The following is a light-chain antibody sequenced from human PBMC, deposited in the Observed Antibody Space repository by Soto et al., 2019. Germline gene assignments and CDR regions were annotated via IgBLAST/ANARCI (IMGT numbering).Light chain of an antibody. CDR2: AVS. J-gene: IGKJ1*01. CDR3: QKYNIAPWT. V-gene: IGKV1-27*01. CDR1: QGIGNY. Sequence: DIQMTQSPSSLSAFVGDRVTITCRASQGIGNYLAWYQQKPGKVPKVLIYAVSTLQSGVTSRFSGSGSETEFTLTISSLQPEDVATYYCQKYNIAPWTFGQGTKVDIK.